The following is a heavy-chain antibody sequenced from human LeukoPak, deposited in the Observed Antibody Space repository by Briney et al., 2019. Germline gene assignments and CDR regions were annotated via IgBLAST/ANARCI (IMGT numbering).Heavy chain of an antibody. Sequence: GGSLRLSCAASGFTFSSYAMHWVRQAPGKGLEWVSYISISGSTIYYADSVKGRFTISRDNAKNSLYLQMNSLRAEDTAVYYCAGFDYYGSESYYNHFDSWGQGTLVTVSS. CDR3: AGFDYYGSESYYNHFDS. CDR1: GFTFSSYA. CDR2: ISISGSTI. J-gene: IGHJ4*02. D-gene: IGHD3-10*01. V-gene: IGHV3-48*03.